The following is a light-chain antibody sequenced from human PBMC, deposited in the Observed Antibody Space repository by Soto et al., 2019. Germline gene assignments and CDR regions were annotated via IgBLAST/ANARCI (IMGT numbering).Light chain of an antibody. CDR2: DAS. CDR1: QSINRH. CDR3: QQRSNWPPVT. Sequence: EIVLTQSPATLSLSPGERATLSCRASQSINRHLAWYQQKPGQAPRLLILDASDRATGIPARFSGSGSGTDFTPTISSLEPADFAVYYCQQRSNWPPVTFGGGTKVEIK. V-gene: IGKV3-11*01. J-gene: IGKJ4*01.